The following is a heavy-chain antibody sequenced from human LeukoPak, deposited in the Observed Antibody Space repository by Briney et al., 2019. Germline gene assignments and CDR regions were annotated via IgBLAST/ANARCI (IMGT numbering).Heavy chain of an antibody. CDR1: GYTFTSYG. V-gene: IGHV1-18*01. D-gene: IGHD3-16*01. J-gene: IGHJ6*02. Sequence: GASVKVSCKASGYTFTSYGISWVRQAPGQGLEWMGWISAYNGNTNYAPKLQGRVTMTTDTSASTAYMELRSLRSDDTAVYYCAAGGAPPGYYYYGMDVWGQGTTVTVSS. CDR3: AAGGAPPGYYYYGMDV. CDR2: ISAYNGNT.